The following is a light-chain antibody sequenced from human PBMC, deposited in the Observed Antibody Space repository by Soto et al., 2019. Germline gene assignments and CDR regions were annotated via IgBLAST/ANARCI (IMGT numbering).Light chain of an antibody. J-gene: IGKJ1*01. CDR3: HQYNYWLAWT. Sequence: EIVMTQSPATLSVSPGERATLSCRASQSVSSKLAWYQQKPGQAPRLLIYGASTRATGVPARFSGSGSGTEFTLTISSLQSEDFAVYYCHQYNYWLAWTFDQGTKVEIK. CDR2: GAS. CDR1: QSVSSK. V-gene: IGKV3-15*01.